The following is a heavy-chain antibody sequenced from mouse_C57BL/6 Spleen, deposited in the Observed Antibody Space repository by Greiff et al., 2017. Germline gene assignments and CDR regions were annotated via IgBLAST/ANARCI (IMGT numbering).Heavy chain of an antibody. V-gene: IGHV1-52*01. D-gene: IGHD1-1*02. CDR1: GYTFTSYW. J-gene: IGHJ1*03. Sequence: QVQLQQPGAELVRPGSSVKLSCKASGYTFTSYWMHWVKQRPIQGLEWIGNIDPSDSETHYNQKFRDKATLTVDKASSTAYMQLSSLTSEDSAVYYCARVGGSYWYFDVWGTGTTVTVSS. CDR2: IDPSDSET. CDR3: ARVGGSYWYFDV.